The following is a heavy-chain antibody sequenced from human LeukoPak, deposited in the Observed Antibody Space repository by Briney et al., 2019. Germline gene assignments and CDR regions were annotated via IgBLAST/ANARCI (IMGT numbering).Heavy chain of an antibody. CDR3: ARGSSGSTKRYYFDS. D-gene: IGHD6-19*01. CDR2: LYSSGDT. J-gene: IGHJ4*02. Sequence: TPSETLSLTCTVSGGSISGYYWNWVRQPADRGLEWIGRLYSSGDTYYNPSLKSRLTMSVDTSKNQFSLKLRSLTAADTAVYYCARGSSGSTKRYYFDSWGQGALVTVPS. CDR1: GGSISGYY. V-gene: IGHV4-4*07.